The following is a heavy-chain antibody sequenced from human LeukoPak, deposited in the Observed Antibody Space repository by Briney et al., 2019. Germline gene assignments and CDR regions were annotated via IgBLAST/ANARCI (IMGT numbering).Heavy chain of an antibody. V-gene: IGHV3-21*01. CDR2: ISSSSSYI. CDR3: ARERVITMIVVVIHKSDAFDI. CDR1: GFTFSSYS. Sequence: PGGSLRLSCAASGFTFSSYSMNWVRQAPGKGLEWVSSISSSSSYIYYADSVKGRFTISRDNAKNSLYLQMNSLRAEDTAVYYCARERVITMIVVVIHKSDAFDIWGQGTMVTVSS. J-gene: IGHJ3*02. D-gene: IGHD3-22*01.